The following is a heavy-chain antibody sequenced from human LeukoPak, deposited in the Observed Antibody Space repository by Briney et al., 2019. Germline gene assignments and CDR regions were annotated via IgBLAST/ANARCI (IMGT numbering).Heavy chain of an antibody. Sequence: PGRSLRLSCAASGFTFSSYGMHWVRQAPGKGLEWVAVIWYDGSNKYYADSVKGRFTISSDNSKNTLYLQMNSLGAEDTAVYYCGAWYNWNYHWGQGTLVTVSS. CDR2: IWYDGSNK. V-gene: IGHV3-33*01. D-gene: IGHD6-19*01. J-gene: IGHJ5*02. CDR1: GFTFSSYG. CDR3: GAWYNWNYH.